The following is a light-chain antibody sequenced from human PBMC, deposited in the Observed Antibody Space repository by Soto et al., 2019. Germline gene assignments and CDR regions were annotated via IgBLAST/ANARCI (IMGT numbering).Light chain of an antibody. CDR2: DTF. Sequence: DIVLTQSPGTLSSSPGERATLSCRASQCVGSSLAWYQQKPGQAPRLLIYDTFNRATGIPARFSGSGSGTDFTLTISSLEPEDFAVYYCQQRSSWPFLWTFGGGTKVEIK. CDR1: QCVGSS. V-gene: IGKV3-11*01. CDR3: QQRSSWPFLWT. J-gene: IGKJ4*01.